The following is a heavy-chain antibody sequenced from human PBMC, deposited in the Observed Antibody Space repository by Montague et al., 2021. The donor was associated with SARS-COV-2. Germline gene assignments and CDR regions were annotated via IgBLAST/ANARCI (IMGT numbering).Heavy chain of an antibody. D-gene: IGHD2-15*01. CDR1: GGSTSNYY. CDR2: IFYTGST. Sequence: SETLSLTCSVSGGSTSNYYWTWIRQSPGKGLQWIGYIFYTGSTKLNPSLKSRVSMSLDTSKDHFSLRLSAVTAADTASYYCARAQNICFIANCVNYFDLWGLGALVTVSS. J-gene: IGHJ4*02. CDR3: ARAQNICFIANCVNYFDL. V-gene: IGHV4-59*01.